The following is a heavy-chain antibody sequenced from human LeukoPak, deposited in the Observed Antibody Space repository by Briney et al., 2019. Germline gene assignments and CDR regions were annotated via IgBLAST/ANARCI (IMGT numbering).Heavy chain of an antibody. CDR2: ISSSSSYT. V-gene: IGHV3-11*05. J-gene: IGHJ4*02. CDR3: ARVGNGGNIDY. Sequence: PGGSLRLSCAASGFTFSDDYMSWIRQAPGKGLEWVSYISSSSSYTNYADSVKGRFTISRDNAKNSLNLQMNSLRAEYMAVYYCARVGNGGNIDYWGQGTLVTVSS. CDR1: GFTFSDDY. D-gene: IGHD4-23*01.